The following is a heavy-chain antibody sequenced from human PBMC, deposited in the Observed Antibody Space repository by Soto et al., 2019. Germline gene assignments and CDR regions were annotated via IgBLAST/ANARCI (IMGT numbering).Heavy chain of an antibody. CDR3: ARVHYSSGWYSSPYYYGMDV. D-gene: IGHD6-19*01. Sequence: SVKVSCKASGGTFSSYAISWVQQAPGQGLEWMGGIIPIFGTANYAQKFQGRVTITADESTSTAYMELSSLRSEDTAVYYCARVHYSSGWYSSPYYYGMDVWGQGTTVTVSS. V-gene: IGHV1-69*13. CDR2: IIPIFGTA. CDR1: GGTFSSYA. J-gene: IGHJ6*02.